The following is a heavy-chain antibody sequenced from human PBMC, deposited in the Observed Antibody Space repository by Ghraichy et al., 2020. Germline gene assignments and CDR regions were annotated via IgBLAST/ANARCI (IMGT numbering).Heavy chain of an antibody. V-gene: IGHV4-39*01. D-gene: IGHD3-3*01. CDR2: IYYSGST. CDR1: GDSISSTSYY. Sequence: PETLSLTCIVSGDSISSTSYYWGWIRQPPGKGLEWIGSIYYSGSTYYNPSLKSRVTISVDTSKNQFSLKLSSVTAADTAVYYCARAPPYHDFWSDYLSHYFDYWGQGTLVSVSS. CDR3: ARAPPYHDFWSDYLSHYFDY. J-gene: IGHJ4*02.